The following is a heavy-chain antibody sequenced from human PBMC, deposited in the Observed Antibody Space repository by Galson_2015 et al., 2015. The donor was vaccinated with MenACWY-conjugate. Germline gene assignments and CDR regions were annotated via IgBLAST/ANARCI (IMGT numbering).Heavy chain of an antibody. CDR3: ARGYSSGWYGGRFDL. CDR1: GYTFTSYP. J-gene: IGHJ4*02. Sequence: SVKVSCKASGYTFTSYPMHWVRQAPGQRLEWMGWIHGANGNTEYSPKFQDRVTITSDTSASAAYMDVSRLRYDDTAIYYCARGYSSGWYGGRFDLWGQGTLVTVS. D-gene: IGHD6-19*01. CDR2: IHGANGNT. V-gene: IGHV1-3*01.